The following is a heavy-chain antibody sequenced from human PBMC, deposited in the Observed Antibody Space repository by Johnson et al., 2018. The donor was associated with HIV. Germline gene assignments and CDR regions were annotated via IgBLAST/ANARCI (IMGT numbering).Heavy chain of an antibody. J-gene: IGHJ3*02. CDR1: GFTVSSNY. D-gene: IGHD3-16*01. CDR2: IKQDGSEK. Sequence: VQLVESGGGVVQPGRSLRLSCAASGFTVSSNYMTWVRQAPGKGLEWVANIKQDGSEKYYVDSVKGRFTISRDNAKNSLYLQMNSLRAEDTAVYYCARRFGAAFDIWGQGTMVTVSS. V-gene: IGHV3-7*01. CDR3: ARRFGAAFDI.